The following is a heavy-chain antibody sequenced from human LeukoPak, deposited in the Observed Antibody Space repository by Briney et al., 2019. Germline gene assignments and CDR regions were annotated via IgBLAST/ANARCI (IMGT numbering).Heavy chain of an antibody. D-gene: IGHD3-16*01. CDR1: GFTFKSYA. CDR2: IWYDGSNK. CDR3: ARDGGSSFDY. J-gene: IGHJ4*02. Sequence: GGSLRLSCTTSGFTFKSYAMTWVRQAPGKGLEWVAVIWYDGSNKYYADSVKGRFTISRDNSKNTLYLQMNSLRAEDTAVYYCARDGGSSFDYWGQGTLVTVSS. V-gene: IGHV3-33*08.